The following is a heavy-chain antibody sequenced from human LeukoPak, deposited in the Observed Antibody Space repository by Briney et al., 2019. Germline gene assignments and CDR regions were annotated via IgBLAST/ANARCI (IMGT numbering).Heavy chain of an antibody. CDR3: ARGYCSSTSCSNMDV. D-gene: IGHD2-2*01. J-gene: IGHJ6*02. CDR2: INHSGST. V-gene: IGHV4-34*01. CDR1: GFTFSSYA. Sequence: PGGSLRLSCAASGFTFSSYAMSWVRQAPGKGLEWIGEINHSGSTNYNPSLKSRVTISVDTSKNQFSLRLSSVTAADTAVYYCARGYCSSTSCSNMDVWGQGTTVTVSS.